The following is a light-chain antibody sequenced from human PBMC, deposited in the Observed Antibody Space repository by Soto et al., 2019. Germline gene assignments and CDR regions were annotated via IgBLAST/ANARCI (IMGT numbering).Light chain of an antibody. Sequence: QSALTQPPSASGSPGQSVTISCTGTSSDVGGYNYASWYQQHPGKAPKLMIYEVSKRPSGVPDRFSGSKSGNTASLTVSGLQAEDEADYYCSSYAGSNNSVFGTGTKLTVL. CDR2: EVS. CDR3: SSYAGSNNSV. V-gene: IGLV2-8*01. J-gene: IGLJ1*01. CDR1: SSDVGGYNY.